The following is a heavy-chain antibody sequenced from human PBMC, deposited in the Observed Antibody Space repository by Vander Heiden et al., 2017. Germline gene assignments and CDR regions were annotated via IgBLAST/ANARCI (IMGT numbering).Heavy chain of an antibody. J-gene: IGHJ4*02. CDR1: GYSISSGYY. CDR3: AARRYRSSLDDY. V-gene: IGHV4-38-2*01. Sequence: QVQLQESGPGLVKPSETLSLTCAVSGYSISSGYYWGWIRQPPGKGLEWIGSIYHSGSTYYNPALKSRVTISVDTSKNKFSLKLRSVTAADTAVYYFAARRYRSSLDDYWGQGTMVTVYS. D-gene: IGHD6-6*01. CDR2: IYHSGST.